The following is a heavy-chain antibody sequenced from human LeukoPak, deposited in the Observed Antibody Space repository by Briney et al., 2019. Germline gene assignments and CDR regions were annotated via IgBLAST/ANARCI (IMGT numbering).Heavy chain of an antibody. CDR1: GYTLSSYG. D-gene: IGHD3-3*01. CDR3: AREVAGLGGEFDY. V-gene: IGHV1-18*01. Sequence: ASVKVSCKASGYTLSSYGISWVRQAPGQGLEWMGWISGYNGYTHFAQKFQDRITMTTDISTTTAYMELRSLRSDDTAVYYCAREVAGLGGEFDYWGQGTLVTVSS. J-gene: IGHJ4*02. CDR2: ISGYNGYT.